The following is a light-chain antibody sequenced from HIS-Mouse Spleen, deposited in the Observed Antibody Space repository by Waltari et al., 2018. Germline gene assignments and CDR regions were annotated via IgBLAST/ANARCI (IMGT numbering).Light chain of an antibody. CDR3: SSYAGSNNLV. Sequence: QSALTQPPSASGSPGQSVTISCTGTSSDVGGYNYVSWYQQHPGKAPKLMIYEVSKRPSVDPDRFSGSKSGNTASLTVSGLQAEDEADYYCSSYAGSNNLVFGGGTKLTVL. J-gene: IGLJ2*01. CDR2: EVS. CDR1: SSDVGGYNY. V-gene: IGLV2-8*01.